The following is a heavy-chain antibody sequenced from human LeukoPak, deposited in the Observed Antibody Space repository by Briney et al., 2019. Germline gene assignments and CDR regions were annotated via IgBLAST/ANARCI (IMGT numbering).Heavy chain of an antibody. V-gene: IGHV3-20*04. CDR1: GFTFDDYG. J-gene: IGHJ3*02. Sequence: GGSLRLSCAASGFTFDDYGMRWVRQAPWKGLEWVSGINWNGGSTGYEDSVKGRFTISRDNAKNSLYLQMNSLRAEDTALYYCAGLGVGATRDAFDIWGQGTMVTVSS. CDR2: INWNGGST. CDR3: AGLGVGATRDAFDI. D-gene: IGHD1-26*01.